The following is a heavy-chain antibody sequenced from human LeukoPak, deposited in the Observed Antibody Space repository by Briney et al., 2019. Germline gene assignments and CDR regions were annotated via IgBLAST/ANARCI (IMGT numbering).Heavy chain of an antibody. D-gene: IGHD6-19*01. CDR1: GGSISSGSYY. V-gene: IGHV4-61*02. CDR3: ARVGIAVAGNGFDY. CDR2: IYTSGST. J-gene: IGHJ4*02. Sequence: PSETLSLTCTVSGGSISSGSYYWSWIRQPAGKGLEWIGPIYTSGSTYYNPSLKSRVTITVDTPKNQFSLKLSSVTAADTAVYYCARVGIAVAGNGFDYWGQGTLVTVSS.